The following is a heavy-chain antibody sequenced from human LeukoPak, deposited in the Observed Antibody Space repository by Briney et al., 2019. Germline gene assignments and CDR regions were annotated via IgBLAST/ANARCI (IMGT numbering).Heavy chain of an antibody. Sequence: GGSLRLSCAASGFTCSNAWMSWVRQAPGKGLEWGGRIKSKTDGGTTDYAAPVKGRFTISRDDSKNTLYLQMNSLNTEDTAVYYCTTDLGGYECSDYWGQGTLVTVSS. CDR3: TTDLGGYECSDY. J-gene: IGHJ4*02. CDR1: GFTCSNAW. D-gene: IGHD5-12*01. V-gene: IGHV3-15*01. CDR2: IKSKTDGGTT.